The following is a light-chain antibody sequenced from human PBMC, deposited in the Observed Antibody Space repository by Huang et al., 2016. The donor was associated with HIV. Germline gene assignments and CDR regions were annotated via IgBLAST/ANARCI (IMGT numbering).Light chain of an antibody. CDR3: QQRISWPPSYT. CDR1: QSVSSY. Sequence: EIVLTQSPATLSLSPGDRATLPCRASQSVSSYFAWYQQKPGQAPRLLIDATSNRATGGPARFSGSGSGTDFTLTISSLEPEDFANYYCQQRISWPPSYTFGQGTKVEI. J-gene: IGKJ2*01. V-gene: IGKV3-11*01. CDR2: ATS.